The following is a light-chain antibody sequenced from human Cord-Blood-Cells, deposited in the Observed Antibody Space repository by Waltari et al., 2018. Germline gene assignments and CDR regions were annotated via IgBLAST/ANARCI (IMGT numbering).Light chain of an antibody. CDR1: QSVSSN. J-gene: IGKJ1*01. CDR3: QQYNNWPPWT. Sequence: EIVMTQSPATLSVSPGERATLSCRASQSVSSNLAWYQQKPGQAPRLLIYGASTRATGIPARFSGSGSGTEVTLTISSLQSEEFAVYYGQQYNNWPPWTFGQGTKVEIK. V-gene: IGKV3-15*01. CDR2: GAS.